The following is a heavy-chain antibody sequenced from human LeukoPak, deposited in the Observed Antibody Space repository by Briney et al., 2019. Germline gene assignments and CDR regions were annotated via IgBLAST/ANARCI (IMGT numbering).Heavy chain of an antibody. CDR1: GGSFSGYY. V-gene: IGHV4-34*01. CDR3: ARAVYCSGGSCYFGWFDP. CDR2: INHSGST. J-gene: IGHJ5*02. D-gene: IGHD2-15*01. Sequence: SETLSLTCAVYGGSFSGYYWSWIRQPPGKGLEWIGEINHSGSTNYNPSLKSRVTISVDTSKNQFSLKLSSVTAADTAVYYCARAVYCSGGSCYFGWFDPWGQGTLVTVSS.